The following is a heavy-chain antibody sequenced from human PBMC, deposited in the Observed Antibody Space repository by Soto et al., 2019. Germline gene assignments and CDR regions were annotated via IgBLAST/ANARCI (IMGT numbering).Heavy chain of an antibody. D-gene: IGHD3-22*01. V-gene: IGHV3-48*02. Sequence: EVQLVESGGGLVQPGGSLRLSCAASGFTFSSYSMNWVRQAPGKGLEWVSYISSSSSTIYYADSVKGRFTISRDNAKNSLYLQMNSLRDEDTAVYYCARGHPSYYYDSIGYHTTLWGQGTLVTVSS. J-gene: IGHJ4*02. CDR2: ISSSSSTI. CDR1: GFTFSSYS. CDR3: ARGHPSYYYDSIGYHTTL.